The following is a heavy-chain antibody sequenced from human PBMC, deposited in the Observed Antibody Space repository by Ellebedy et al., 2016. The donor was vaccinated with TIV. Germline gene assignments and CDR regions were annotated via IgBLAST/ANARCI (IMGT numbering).Heavy chain of an antibody. V-gene: IGHV3-66*01. CDR3: ARAFGPGFNYYSLDV. Sequence: PGGSLRLSCAASGFTVSSNYMSWVLQAPGKWLEWVSVIYSGGGTYYAGSVKGRFTISRDNSKNKLYLQMNSLRAEDTAVYYCARAFGPGFNYYSLDVWGQGTTVTVSS. CDR2: IYSGGGT. CDR1: GFTVSSNY. D-gene: IGHD3-10*01. J-gene: IGHJ6*02.